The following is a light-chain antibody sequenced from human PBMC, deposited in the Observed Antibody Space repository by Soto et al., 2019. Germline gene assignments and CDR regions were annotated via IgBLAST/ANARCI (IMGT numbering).Light chain of an antibody. V-gene: IGLV1-47*01. J-gene: IGLJ3*02. CDR2: RNN. CDR3: AAWDDSLSGLWV. CDR1: SSNIGSNY. Sequence: QSVLTQPPSVSGAPGQRVTISCSGSSSNIGSNYVYWYQQLPGTAPKLLIYRNNQRPSGVPDRFSGSKSGTSASLAISGLRSEDEADYYCAAWDDSLSGLWVFGGGTKLTVL.